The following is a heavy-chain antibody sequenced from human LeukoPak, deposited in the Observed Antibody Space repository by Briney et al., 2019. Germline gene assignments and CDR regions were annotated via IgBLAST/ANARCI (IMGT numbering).Heavy chain of an antibody. D-gene: IGHD3-16*01. J-gene: IGHJ4*02. V-gene: IGHV1-18*04. CDR2: INTYDGNT. CDR1: GYTFTGYY. Sequence: GASVKVSCKASGYTFTGYYMHWVRQAPGQGLEWMGWINTYDGNTKYAQKLQGRVTMTTDTSTSTAYMELRSLRSDDTAVYYCAREGGEEGFGELCLDYWGQGTLVTVSS. CDR3: AREGGEEGFGELCLDY.